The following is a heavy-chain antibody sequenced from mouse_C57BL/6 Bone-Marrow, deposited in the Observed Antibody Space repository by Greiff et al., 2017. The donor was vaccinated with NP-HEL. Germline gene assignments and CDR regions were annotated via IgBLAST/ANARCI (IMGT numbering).Heavy chain of an antibody. CDR1: GFTFTDYY. V-gene: IGHV7-3*01. Sequence: EVKLVESGGGLVQPGGSLSLSCAASGFTFTDYYMSWVRQPPGKALEWLGFIRNKANGYTTEYSASVKGRFTISRDNSQSILYLQMNALTAEDSATYYFSSRHYYGSSYHYYAMDYWGQGTSVTVSS. CDR2: IRNKANGYTT. CDR3: SSRHYYGSSYHYYAMDY. J-gene: IGHJ4*01. D-gene: IGHD1-1*01.